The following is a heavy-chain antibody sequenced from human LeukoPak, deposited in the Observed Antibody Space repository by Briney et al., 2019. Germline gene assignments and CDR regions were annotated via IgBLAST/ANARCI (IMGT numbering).Heavy chain of an antibody. D-gene: IGHD6-25*01. J-gene: IGHJ6*02. CDR3: AKDLEGKSADYYGMDV. CDR2: ISSSSSYI. V-gene: IGHV3-21*01. CDR1: GFTFSSYS. Sequence: PGGSLRLSCAASGFTFSSYSMNWVRQAPGKGLEWVSSISSSSSYIYYADSVKGRFTISRDNAKNSLYLQMNSLRAEDTAVYYCAKDLEGKSADYYGMDVWGQGTTVTVSS.